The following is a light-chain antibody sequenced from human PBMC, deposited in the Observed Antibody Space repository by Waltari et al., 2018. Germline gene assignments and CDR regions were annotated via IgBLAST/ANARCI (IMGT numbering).Light chain of an antibody. Sequence: DIQMTHSPSSLSASIGDTITVTCRASQNIRTYLNWYQQKPAKAPKPLIFGASNLPRGVPSRFSGSASGTEFTLTVTNLQPDDFATYFCQQSFSSPWTFGQGTTV. CDR3: QQSFSSPWT. J-gene: IGKJ1*01. CDR2: GAS. V-gene: IGKV1-39*01. CDR1: QNIRTY.